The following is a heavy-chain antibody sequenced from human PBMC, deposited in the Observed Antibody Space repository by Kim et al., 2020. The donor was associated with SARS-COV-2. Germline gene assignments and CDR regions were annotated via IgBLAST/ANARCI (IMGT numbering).Heavy chain of an antibody. CDR2: IYYTGNS. D-gene: IGHD4-17*01. CDR1: GGSISASY. J-gene: IGHJ2*01. V-gene: IGHV4-59*01. Sequence: SETLSLTCAVSGGSISASYWSWLRQSPGKGLEFIGYIYYTGNSNYNPSLKNRVSLSVDTSNNQLSLMLTSVTPADTAVYYCARLQLSTMTKYHYLDVWGR. CDR3: ARLQLSTMTKYHYLDV.